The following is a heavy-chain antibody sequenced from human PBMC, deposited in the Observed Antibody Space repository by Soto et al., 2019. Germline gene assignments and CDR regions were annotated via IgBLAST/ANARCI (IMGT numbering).Heavy chain of an antibody. V-gene: IGHV1-2*02. J-gene: IGHJ4*02. CDR3: ARVYDFWSGYQTPFDY. CDR2: INPNSGGT. CDR1: GYTFTGYY. D-gene: IGHD3-3*01. Sequence: ASVKVSCKGSGYTFTGYYMHWVRQAPGQGLEWMGWINPNSGGTNYAQKFQGRVTMTTDTSTSTAYMELRSLRSDDTAVYYCARVYDFWSGYQTPFDYWGQGTLVTVSS.